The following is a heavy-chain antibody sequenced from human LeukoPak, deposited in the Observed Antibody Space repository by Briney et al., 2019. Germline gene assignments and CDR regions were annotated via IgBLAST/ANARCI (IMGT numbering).Heavy chain of an antibody. CDR1: GFTVSSNY. V-gene: IGHV3-53*01. CDR3: ARVISVAGLDV. J-gene: IGHJ6*02. D-gene: IGHD6-19*01. Sequence: GGSLRLSCAASGFTVSSNYMSWVRQAPGKGLEWASVIYSGGSTYYADSVKGRFTISRDNSKNTLYLQMNSLRAADTAVYYCARVISVAGLDVWGQGTTVTVSS. CDR2: IYSGGST.